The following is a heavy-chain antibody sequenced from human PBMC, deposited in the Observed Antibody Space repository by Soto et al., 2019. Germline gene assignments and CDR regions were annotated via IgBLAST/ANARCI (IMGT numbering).Heavy chain of an antibody. Sequence: GGSLRLSCAASGFTFDDYAMHWVRQAPGKGLEWVSGISGNSGSIGYADSVKGRFTISRDNAKNSLYLQMNSLRAEDTALYYCAKDIRGYSYGDAFDIWGQGTMVTVSS. CDR1: GFTFDDYA. V-gene: IGHV3-9*01. J-gene: IGHJ3*02. CDR3: AKDIRGYSYGDAFDI. CDR2: ISGNSGSI. D-gene: IGHD5-18*01.